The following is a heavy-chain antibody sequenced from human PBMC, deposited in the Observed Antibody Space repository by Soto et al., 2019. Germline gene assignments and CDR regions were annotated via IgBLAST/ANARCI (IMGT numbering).Heavy chain of an antibody. Sequence: EVQLVESGGGLVKPGGSLRLSCAASGFTFSNACMSWVRQAPGKGLEWVGRIKSKTDGGTTDYAAPVKGRFTISRDYSKNTQYLKMNSLKNEDTAVYYCTADSRVLLRLYGDPDYWGQGTLVTVSS. V-gene: IGHV3-15*01. CDR1: GFTFSNAC. J-gene: IGHJ4*02. CDR3: TADSRVLLRLYGDPDY. D-gene: IGHD4-17*01. CDR2: IKSKTDGGTT.